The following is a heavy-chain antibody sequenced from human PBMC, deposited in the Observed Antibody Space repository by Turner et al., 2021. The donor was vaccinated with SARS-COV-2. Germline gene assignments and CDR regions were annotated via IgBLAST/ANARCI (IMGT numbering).Heavy chain of an antibody. CDR1: AGSISSSSYY. CDR3: ERLMNTAMDYYGMDV. CDR2: SYYSGSA. Sequence: LQLQESSPALLKPSATPSPPCTVSAGSISSSSYYWGWIRQPPGKGLEWIGNSYYSGSAYYNPSVKSRVNISVDPSKNKLCLKLASETAADTGVNYCERLMNTAMDYYGMDVWGQGTTVTVSS. V-gene: IGHV4-39*01. D-gene: IGHD5-18*01. J-gene: IGHJ6*02.